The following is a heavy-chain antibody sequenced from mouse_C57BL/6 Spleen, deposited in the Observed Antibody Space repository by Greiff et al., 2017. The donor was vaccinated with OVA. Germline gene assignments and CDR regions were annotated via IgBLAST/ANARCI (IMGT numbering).Heavy chain of an antibody. J-gene: IGHJ3*01. V-gene: IGHV5-4*03. Sequence: EVKLVESGGGLVKPGGSLKLSCAASGFSFSSYAMSWVRQTPEKMLEWVATISDGGSYTYYPDNVKGRFTISRDNAKNNLYLQMSHLKSEDTAMYYCARAGQRRLPSWFAYWGQGTLVTVSA. D-gene: IGHD3-2*02. CDR1: GFSFSSYA. CDR2: ISDGGSYT. CDR3: ARAGQRRLPSWFAY.